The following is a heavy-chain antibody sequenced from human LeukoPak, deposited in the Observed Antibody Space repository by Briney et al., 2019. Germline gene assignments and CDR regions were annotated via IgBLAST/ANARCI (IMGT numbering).Heavy chain of an antibody. D-gene: IGHD3-9*01. CDR3: ARAPPSYDILTGYLDY. CDR1: GFTFSDYY. J-gene: IGHJ4*02. CDR2: ISSSGSTI. Sequence: KSGGSLRLSCAASGFTFSDYYMSWIRQAPGKGLEWVSYISSSGSTIYYADSVKGRFTISRDNAKNSLYLQMNSLRAEDTAVYYCARAPPSYDILTGYLDYWGQGTLVTVSS. V-gene: IGHV3-11*01.